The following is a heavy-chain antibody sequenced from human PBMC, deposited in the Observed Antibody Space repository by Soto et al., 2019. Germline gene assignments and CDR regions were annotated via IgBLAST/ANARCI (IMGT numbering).Heavy chain of an antibody. CDR1: GGTFSSYA. D-gene: IGHD1-20*01. J-gene: IGHJ4*02. Sequence: SVKVSCKASGGTFSSYAISWVRQAPGQGLEWMGGIIPIFGTANYAQKFQGRVTITADKSTSTAYMELSSLRSEDTAVYYCARDITGTTMGLDYWGQGTLVTVSS. CDR3: ARDITGTTMGLDY. CDR2: IIPIFGTA. V-gene: IGHV1-69*06.